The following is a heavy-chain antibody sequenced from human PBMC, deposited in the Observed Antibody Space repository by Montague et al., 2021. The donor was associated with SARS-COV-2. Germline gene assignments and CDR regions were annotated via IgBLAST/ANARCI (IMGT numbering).Heavy chain of an antibody. CDR1: GDSFNSPKYY. D-gene: IGHD3-10*01. V-gene: IGHV4-39*01. CDR2: SYYRGTT. J-gene: IGHJ3*02. Sequence: SETLSLTCTVSGDSFNSPKYYCAWIRQPPGKGLEWIGSSYYRGTTYDNPSLRSPVTMSVDTSKTQFSLKMNSVTAADTAVYYCARGSYGSGSYHAFDIWGQGTVVAVSA. CDR3: ARGSYGSGSYHAFDI.